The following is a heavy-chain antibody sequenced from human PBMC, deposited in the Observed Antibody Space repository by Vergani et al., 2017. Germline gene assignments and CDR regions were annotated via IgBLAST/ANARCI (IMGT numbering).Heavy chain of an antibody. Sequence: EVQLLESGGGLVQPGGSLRLSCAASGFTFSSYAMSWVRQAPGKGLEWVSAISGSGGSTYYADSVKGRFTISRDNSKNTLYLQMNSLRAEDTAVYYCAHSKTKALLWFGEYTFDYWGQGTLVTVSS. D-gene: IGHD3-10*01. CDR2: ISGSGGST. J-gene: IGHJ4*02. CDR1: GFTFSSYA. CDR3: AHSKTKALLWFGEYTFDY. V-gene: IGHV3-23*01.